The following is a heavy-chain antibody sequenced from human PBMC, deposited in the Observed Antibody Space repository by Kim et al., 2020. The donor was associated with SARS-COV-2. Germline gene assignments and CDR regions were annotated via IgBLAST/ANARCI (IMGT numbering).Heavy chain of an antibody. D-gene: IGHD3-22*01. J-gene: IGHJ4*02. Sequence: GGSLRLSCAASGFTFSSYSMNWVRQAPGKGLEWVSYISSSSSTIYYADSVKGRFTISRDNAKNSLYLQMNSLRDEDTAVYYCARNLLLVCYYDSSGYPDYWGQGTLVTVSS. CDR1: GFTFSSYS. CDR3: ARNLLLVCYYDSSGYPDY. V-gene: IGHV3-48*02. CDR2: ISSSSSTI.